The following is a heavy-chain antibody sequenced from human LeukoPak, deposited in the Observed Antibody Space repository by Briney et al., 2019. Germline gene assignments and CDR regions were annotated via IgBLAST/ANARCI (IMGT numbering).Heavy chain of an antibody. Sequence: GGSLRLSCAASGFTFSSYSMNWVRQAPGKGLEWVSSISSSSSYIYYADSVKGRFTISRDNAKNSLYLQMNSLRAEDTAVYYCATDSSGWSYYYYYYMDVWGKGTTVTISS. CDR2: ISSSSSYI. V-gene: IGHV3-21*01. CDR3: ATDSSGWSYYYYYYMDV. CDR1: GFTFSSYS. J-gene: IGHJ6*03. D-gene: IGHD6-19*01.